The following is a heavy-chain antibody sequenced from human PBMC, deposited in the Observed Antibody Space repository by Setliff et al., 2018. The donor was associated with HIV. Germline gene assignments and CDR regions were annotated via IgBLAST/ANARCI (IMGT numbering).Heavy chain of an antibody. CDR2: INAYNGNT. CDR3: ARTPEVGATAGWFDP. V-gene: IGHV1-18*01. Sequence: WASVKVSCKASGYTFTSYGISWVRQAPGQGLEWMGWINAYNGNTHYAQKFQGRVTMTTDTSTSTAYMELRSLTSDDAALYYCARTPEVGATAGWFDPWGQGTLVTVSS. D-gene: IGHD1-26*01. CDR1: GYTFTSYG. J-gene: IGHJ5*02.